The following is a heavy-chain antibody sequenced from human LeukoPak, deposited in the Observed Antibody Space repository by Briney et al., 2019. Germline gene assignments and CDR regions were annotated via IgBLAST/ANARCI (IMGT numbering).Heavy chain of an antibody. J-gene: IGHJ4*02. CDR2: ISGSGAST. CDR3: AKDRGWFGGSLANFDY. D-gene: IGHD3-10*01. CDR1: GLTFSTYG. V-gene: IGHV3-23*01. Sequence: GGSLRLSCAASGLTFSTYGMSWVRQAPGKGLEWVSAISGSGASTYYADSVKGRFTISRDNSKNTLYVQMNSLRAEDTAAYYCAKDRGWFGGSLANFDYWGQGTLVTVSS.